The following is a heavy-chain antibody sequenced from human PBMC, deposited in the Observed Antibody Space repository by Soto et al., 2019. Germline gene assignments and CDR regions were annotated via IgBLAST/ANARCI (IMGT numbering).Heavy chain of an antibody. V-gene: IGHV1-69*13. CDR3: ARDNSAAVWFDP. CDR2: IIPIFGTA. CDR1: GGTFSSYA. J-gene: IGHJ5*02. D-gene: IGHD6-25*01. Sequence: GASVKVSCKASGGTFSSYAISWVRQAPGQGLEWMGGIIPIFGTANYAQKFQGRVTITADESTSTAYMELSSLRSEDTAVYYCARDNSAAVWFDPWGQGTLVTVSS.